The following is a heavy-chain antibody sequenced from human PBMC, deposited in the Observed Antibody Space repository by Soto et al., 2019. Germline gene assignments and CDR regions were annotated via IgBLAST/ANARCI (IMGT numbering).Heavy chain of an antibody. D-gene: IGHD6-6*01. Sequence: EVQLVESGGGLVQPGGSLRLSCAASGFTFSSYWMSWVRQAPGKGLEWVANIKQDGSEKYYVDSVKGRFTISRDNAKNSLYLQMNSLRAEDTAVYYCARHIAARPWDHFYLDYWGQGTLVTVSS. CDR2: IKQDGSEK. CDR1: GFTFSSYW. V-gene: IGHV3-7*01. J-gene: IGHJ4*02. CDR3: ARHIAARPWDHFYLDY.